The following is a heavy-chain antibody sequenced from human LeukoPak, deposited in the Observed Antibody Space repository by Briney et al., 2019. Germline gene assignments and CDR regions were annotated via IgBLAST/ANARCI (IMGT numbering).Heavy chain of an antibody. CDR3: ARDGSDSFDY. CDR2: ITSGSSTI. Sequence: GGSLRLSCAASGFTFSTYAMSWVRQAPGRGLEWVSYITSGSSTIYYADSVKGRFTISRDNAKNSLYLQMNSLRDEDTAVYYCARDGSDSFDYWGQGTLVTVSS. D-gene: IGHD2-21*02. J-gene: IGHJ4*02. V-gene: IGHV3-48*02. CDR1: GFTFSTYA.